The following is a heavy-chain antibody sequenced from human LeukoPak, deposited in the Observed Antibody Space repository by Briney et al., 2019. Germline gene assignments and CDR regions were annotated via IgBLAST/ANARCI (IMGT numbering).Heavy chain of an antibody. Sequence: GASVKVSCKASGYIFTVKFLHWLRQAPGQGLEWMGGIEPKSGDAVYGRNFRGRVTVTRDTSVSTAYMELSGLRSDDTAVYYCAIENYYDSSGFSKAFDYWGQGTLVTVSS. CDR2: IEPKSGDA. CDR3: AIENYYDSSGFSKAFDY. CDR1: GYIFTVKF. J-gene: IGHJ4*02. V-gene: IGHV1-2*02. D-gene: IGHD3-22*01.